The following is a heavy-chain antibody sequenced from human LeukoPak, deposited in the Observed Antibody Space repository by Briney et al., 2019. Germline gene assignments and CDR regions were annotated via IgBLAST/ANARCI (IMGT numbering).Heavy chain of an antibody. CDR3: ARGARAATGYYYDYMDV. D-gene: IGHD2-15*01. J-gene: IGHJ6*03. CDR1: GLTVSSKH. CDR2: IYTGGST. V-gene: IGHV3-53*01. Sequence: GGSLRLSCAASGLTVSSKHMSWVRQAPGKGLEWVLVIYTGGSTDYADSVKGRFTISRDNSKNTLYLQMNSLRAEDTAVYYCARGARAATGYYYDYMDVWGRGTTVTVSS.